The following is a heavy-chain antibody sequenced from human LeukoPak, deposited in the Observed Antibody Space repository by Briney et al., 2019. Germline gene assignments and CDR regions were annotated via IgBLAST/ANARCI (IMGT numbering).Heavy chain of an antibody. CDR2: ISSSSSYI. V-gene: IGHV3-11*06. J-gene: IGHJ4*02. D-gene: IGHD3-16*02. Sequence: GGSLRLSCAASGFTFSDYYMSWIRQAPGKGLEWVSSISSSSSYIYYADSVKGRFTISRDNAKNSLYLQMNSLRAEDTAVYYCAREGNYDYVWGSYRPIDYWGQGTLVTVSS. CDR1: GFTFSDYY. CDR3: AREGNYDYVWGSYRPIDY.